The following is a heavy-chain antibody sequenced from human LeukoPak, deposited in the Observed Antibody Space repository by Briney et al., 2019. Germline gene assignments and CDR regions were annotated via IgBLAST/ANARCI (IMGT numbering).Heavy chain of an antibody. D-gene: IGHD6-13*01. CDR1: GFTFSSYG. Sequence: GGSLRLSCAASGFTFSSYGMHWVRQAPGKGLEGVAFIRYEGRNKYYADSVKGRFTISRDNSKNTLYLQMNSLRAEDTAVYYCAKDLSGSSWYQPYYIDVWGKGTTVTVSS. CDR2: IRYEGRNK. V-gene: IGHV3-30*02. CDR3: AKDLSGSSWYQPYYIDV. J-gene: IGHJ6*03.